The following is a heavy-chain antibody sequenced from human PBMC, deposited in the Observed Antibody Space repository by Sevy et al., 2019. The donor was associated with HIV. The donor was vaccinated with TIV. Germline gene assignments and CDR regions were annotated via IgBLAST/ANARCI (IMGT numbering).Heavy chain of an antibody. D-gene: IGHD2-21*01. CDR1: GFTFSNYS. CDR3: ARHVTNVVQRISTRAFDI. J-gene: IGHJ3*02. Sequence: GGSLRLSCAASGFTFSNYSMTWVRQAPGKGLEWISYISSSSRTIYNADSVKGRFTISRDNAKNSLYLQMNSLGDEDTAVSYCARHVTNVVQRISTRAFDIWGQGTMVTVSS. CDR2: ISSSSRTI. V-gene: IGHV3-48*02.